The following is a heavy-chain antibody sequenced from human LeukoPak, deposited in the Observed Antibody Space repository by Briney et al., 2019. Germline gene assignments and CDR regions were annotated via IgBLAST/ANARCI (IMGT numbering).Heavy chain of an antibody. V-gene: IGHV3-21*01. J-gene: IGHJ4*02. Sequence: GGSLRLSCAASGFTFSSYTMNWVRQAPGKGLEWVSSISSSSSHIYYAGSVKGRFTISRDNAKNSLYLQMNSLRAEDTAVYYCARVVPGTGIFYWGQGTLVTVSS. CDR1: GFTFSSYT. D-gene: IGHD1-1*01. CDR3: ARVVPGTGIFY. CDR2: ISSSSSHI.